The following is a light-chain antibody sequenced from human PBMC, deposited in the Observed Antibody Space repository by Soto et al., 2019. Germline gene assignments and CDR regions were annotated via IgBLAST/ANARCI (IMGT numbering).Light chain of an antibody. CDR1: QSVSSNY. CDR3: QQYGTSPWT. Sequence: EIVLTQSPGTLSLSPGERATLSCRASQSVSSNYLGWYQQKLGQAPRLLIYGASSRATGIPDRFSGSGSGTDFTLSISRLEPEDFAVYFCQQYGTSPWTFGQGTKLETK. V-gene: IGKV3-20*01. J-gene: IGKJ1*01. CDR2: GAS.